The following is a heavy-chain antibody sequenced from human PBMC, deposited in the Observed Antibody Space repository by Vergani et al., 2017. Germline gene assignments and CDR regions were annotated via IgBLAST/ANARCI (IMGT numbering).Heavy chain of an antibody. D-gene: IGHD6-13*01. CDR1: GGTFSSYA. V-gene: IGHV1-69*06. J-gene: IGHJ5*02. CDR3: ARVTAAGTICVCADWFDP. CDR2: IIPIFGTA. Sequence: QVQLVQSGAEVKKPGSSVKVSCKASGGTFSSYAISWVRQATGQGLEWMGGIIPIFGTANYAQKLQGRVTIAADKSTSTAYLELSSLRSEDTAVYYRARVTAAGTICVCADWFDPGGQGTLV.